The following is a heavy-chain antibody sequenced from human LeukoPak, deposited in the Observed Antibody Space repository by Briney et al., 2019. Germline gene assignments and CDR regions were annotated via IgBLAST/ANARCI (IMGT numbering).Heavy chain of an antibody. Sequence: SVKVSCKASGGTFSSYAISWVRQAPGQGLEWMGGIIPIFGTANYAQKFQGRVTITADESTSTAYMELSSLRSEDTAVYYCAREATAMGGYFDYWGQGTLVTVSS. CDR2: IIPIFGTA. CDR1: GGTFSSYA. V-gene: IGHV1-69*13. J-gene: IGHJ4*02. D-gene: IGHD5-18*01. CDR3: AREATAMGGYFDY.